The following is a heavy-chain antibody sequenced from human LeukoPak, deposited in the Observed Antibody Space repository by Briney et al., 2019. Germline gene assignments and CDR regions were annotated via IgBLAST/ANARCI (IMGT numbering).Heavy chain of an antibody. CDR3: ARVPLWSASSSYWYFDL. V-gene: IGHV4-59*01. CDR1: GGSISSYY. J-gene: IGHJ2*01. Sequence: KTSETLSLTCTVSGGSISSYYWSWIRQPPGKGLEWIGYIYYSGSTNYNPSLKSRVTISVDTSTNQFSLKMTSLTAADAAVYFCARVPLWSASSSYWYFDLWGRGTLVTVSS. D-gene: IGHD3-3*01. CDR2: IYYSGST.